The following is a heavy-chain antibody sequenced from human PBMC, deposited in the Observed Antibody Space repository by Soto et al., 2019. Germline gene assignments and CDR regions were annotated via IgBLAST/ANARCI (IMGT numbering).Heavy chain of an antibody. CDR1: GCTFSSYA. CDR3: ARLQGLYDSSGYYDYYFDY. Sequence: SVKVSCKASGCTFSSYAISWVRRAPGQVLEWMGGIIPIFGTANYAQKFQGRVTITADKSTSTAYMELSSLRSEDTAVYYCARLQGLYDSSGYYDYYFDYWGQGTLVTVSS. J-gene: IGHJ4*02. V-gene: IGHV1-69*06. CDR2: IIPIFGTA. D-gene: IGHD3-22*01.